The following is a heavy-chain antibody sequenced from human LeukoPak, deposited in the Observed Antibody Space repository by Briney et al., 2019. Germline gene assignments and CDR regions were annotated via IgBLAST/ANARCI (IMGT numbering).Heavy chain of an antibody. CDR2: ILYSGSA. V-gene: IGHV4-39*01. CDR1: GGSISSTSY. J-gene: IGHJ5*02. CDR3: ARQEVGAGYCSSTSCAEPHWFDP. D-gene: IGHD2-2*01. Sequence: SETLSLTCIVSGGSISSTSYWGWIRQPPGKGLEWIGTILYSGSAFYNPSLKSRVTISVDTSKNQFSLKLNSVTAADTAVYYCARQEVGAGYCSSTSCAEPHWFDPWGQGTLVTVSS.